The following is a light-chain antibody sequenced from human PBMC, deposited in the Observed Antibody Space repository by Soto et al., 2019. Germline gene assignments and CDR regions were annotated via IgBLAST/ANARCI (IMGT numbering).Light chain of an antibody. Sequence: EIVLTQSPATLSWSPGERATLSCRSSRSVSGCVAWYQQKPGQPPRLLIYDASDRATGIPARFSGSGSGTAFTLTMSSLVPEAFAVYYCKQRCQWPSVTFGGGNTVEIK. V-gene: IGKV3-11*01. J-gene: IGKJ4*01. CDR3: KQRCQWPSVT. CDR2: DAS. CDR1: RSVSGC.